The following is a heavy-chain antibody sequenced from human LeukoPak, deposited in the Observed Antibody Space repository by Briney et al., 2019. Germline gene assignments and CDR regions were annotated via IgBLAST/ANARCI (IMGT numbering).Heavy chain of an antibody. V-gene: IGHV4-4*02. CDR2: IHHSGSA. D-gene: IGHD2-2*01. J-gene: IGHJ5*02. Sequence: SGTLSLTCAVSGASINSNWWNWVRQPPGKGLEWIGEIHHSGSANYNPSLKSRVTISLDTSENHFSLRLSSVTAADTAVYYCAREGPAYCSSTSCLNWFDPWGQGTLVTVSS. CDR1: GASINSNW. CDR3: AREGPAYCSSTSCLNWFDP.